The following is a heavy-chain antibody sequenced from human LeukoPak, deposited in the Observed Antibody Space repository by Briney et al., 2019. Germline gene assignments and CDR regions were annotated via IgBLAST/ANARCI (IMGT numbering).Heavy chain of an antibody. J-gene: IGHJ4*02. Sequence: ASVKVSCKASGYTFTGHYMHWVRQAPGQGLEWMGIINPSGGSTSYAQKFQGRVTMTTDTSTSTAYMELRSLRSDDTAVYYCASTTRQGSGSYYNYDWGQGTLVTVSS. CDR2: INPSGGST. CDR1: GYTFTGHY. V-gene: IGHV1-46*01. CDR3: ASTTRQGSGSYYNYD. D-gene: IGHD3-10*01.